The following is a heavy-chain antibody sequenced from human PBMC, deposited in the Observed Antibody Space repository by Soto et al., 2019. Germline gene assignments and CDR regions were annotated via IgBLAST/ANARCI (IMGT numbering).Heavy chain of an antibody. D-gene: IGHD2-15*01. J-gene: IGHJ6*03. CDR1: GYNFVNYW. CDR3: ARHRKVVARGTYYMDV. V-gene: IGHV5-51*01. CDR2: IYPDDSDT. Sequence: EVQLVRSGADVKKPGESLKISCEGSGYNFVNYWIGWARQKPGKGLEWMGIIYPDDSDTKYSPSFQGQVSISVDKSISTAYLQWSSLKASDTGIYYCARHRKVVARGTYYMDVWGNGTTVTVSS.